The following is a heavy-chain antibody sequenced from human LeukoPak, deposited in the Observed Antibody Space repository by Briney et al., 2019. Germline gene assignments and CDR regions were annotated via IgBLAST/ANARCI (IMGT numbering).Heavy chain of an antibody. Sequence: ASVKVSCKASGYTFTSYDINWVRQATGQGLEWMGWMNPNSGNTGYAQKFQGRVTMTRSTSISTAYMELSSLRSEDTAVYYCATLAGRKTGTDPTHYYYYMDVWGKGTTVTVSS. V-gene: IGHV1-8*01. D-gene: IGHD1-1*01. J-gene: IGHJ6*03. CDR3: ATLAGRKTGTDPTHYYYYMDV. CDR1: GYTFTSYD. CDR2: MNPNSGNT.